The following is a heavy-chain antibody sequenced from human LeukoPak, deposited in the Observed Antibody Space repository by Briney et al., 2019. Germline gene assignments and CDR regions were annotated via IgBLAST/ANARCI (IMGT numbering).Heavy chain of an antibody. CDR2: IYHSGST. J-gene: IGHJ4*02. V-gene: IGHV4-38-2*02. D-gene: IGHD3-16*01. CDR3: AQTEVGRLSPFDY. Sequence: SETLSLTCTVSGYSISSGYYWGWIRQPPGKGLEWIGSIYHSGSTYYNPSLKSRVTISVDTSKNQFSLKLSSVPPEDTAVYYCAQTEVGRLSPFDYWGQGTLVTVSS. CDR1: GYSISSGYY.